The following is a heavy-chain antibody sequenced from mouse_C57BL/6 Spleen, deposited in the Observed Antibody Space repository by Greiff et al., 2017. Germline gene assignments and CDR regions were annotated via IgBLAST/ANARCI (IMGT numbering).Heavy chain of an antibody. CDR2: IRSKSSNYAT. D-gene: IGHD1-1*01. CDR1: GFTFNTYA. V-gene: IGHV10-3*01. Sequence: EVQLVESGGGLVQPKGSLKLSCAASGFTFNTYAMHWVRQAPGKGLEWVARIRSKSSNYATYYAVSVKDRFTISRDDSQSMLYLQMNNLKTEDTAMYYCVRVYGSSSGYAMDYWGQGTSVTVSS. CDR3: VRVYGSSSGYAMDY. J-gene: IGHJ4*01.